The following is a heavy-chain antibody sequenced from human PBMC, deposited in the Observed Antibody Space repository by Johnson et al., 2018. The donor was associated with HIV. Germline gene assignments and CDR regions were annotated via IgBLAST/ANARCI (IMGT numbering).Heavy chain of an antibody. Sequence: QVQLVESGGGVVQPGRSLRLSCAASRFTLGSYAMHWVRQAPGKGLEWVAAISYDGSTKYYADSVTVRFTISRDNSKTTLYLQMNSLRAEDTAVYYCPRDLGWSGDGFDIWGQGTMVTVSS. V-gene: IGHV3-30*04. CDR2: ISYDGSTK. CDR1: RFTLGSYA. D-gene: IGHD3-16*01. J-gene: IGHJ3*02. CDR3: PRDLGWSGDGFDI.